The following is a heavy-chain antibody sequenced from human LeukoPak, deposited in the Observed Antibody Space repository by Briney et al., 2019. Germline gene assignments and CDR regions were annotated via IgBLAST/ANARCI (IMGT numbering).Heavy chain of an antibody. J-gene: IGHJ4*02. CDR1: GGSISSSGYY. CDR3: ARDFPSTQSYSSSWSWDY. D-gene: IGHD6-13*01. CDR2: IYYSGST. V-gene: IGHV4-39*07. Sequence: SETVSLTCTVSGGSISSSGYYWGWIRQPPGKGLEWIGNIYYSGSTYYNPSLRSRVTISVDTSKNQFSLKLTSVTAADTAVYYCARDFPSTQSYSSSWSWDYWGQGTLVTVSS.